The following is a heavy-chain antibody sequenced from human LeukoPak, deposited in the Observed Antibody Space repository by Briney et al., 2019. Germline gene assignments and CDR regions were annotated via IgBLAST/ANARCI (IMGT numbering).Heavy chain of an antibody. V-gene: IGHV1-2*02. J-gene: IGHJ3*02. CDR2: INSNSGGT. D-gene: IGHD2-2*01. Sequence: ASVKVSCKASGYTFTGYYMHWVRQAPGQGLEWMGWINSNSGGTNYAQKFQGRVTMTRDTSISTAYMELSRLRSDDTAVYYCARDIVVVPAENDAFDIWGQGTMVTVSS. CDR3: ARDIVVVPAENDAFDI. CDR1: GYTFTGYY.